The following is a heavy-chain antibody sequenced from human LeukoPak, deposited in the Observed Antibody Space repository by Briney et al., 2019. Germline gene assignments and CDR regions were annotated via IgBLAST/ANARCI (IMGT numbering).Heavy chain of an antibody. J-gene: IGHJ4*02. Sequence: GGSLRLSCAASGSTFNNYGMHWVRQAPGKGLEWVAVIATDGRDKKYADSVKGRFTISRDNSKNTLYLEMNSLRPEDTAVYHCAKDSKVAAAGYFIDYWGQGTLVTVSS. CDR1: GSTFNNYG. D-gene: IGHD6-13*01. CDR2: IATDGRDK. V-gene: IGHV3-30*18. CDR3: AKDSKVAAAGYFIDY.